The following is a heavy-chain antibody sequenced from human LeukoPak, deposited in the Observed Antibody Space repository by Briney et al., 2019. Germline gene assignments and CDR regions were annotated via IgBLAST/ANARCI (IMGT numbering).Heavy chain of an antibody. D-gene: IGHD1-26*01. Sequence: ASVKVSCKTSGFSFTSYGISWVRQAPGQGLEWMGWISGYNGNTNYAQKLQGRVTMTTDTSTNTAYMELRSLRSDDTAMYYCARNSGSYYAGMDVWGQGTTVTVSS. CDR1: GFSFTSYG. CDR3: ARNSGSYYAGMDV. J-gene: IGHJ6*02. CDR2: ISGYNGNT. V-gene: IGHV1-18*01.